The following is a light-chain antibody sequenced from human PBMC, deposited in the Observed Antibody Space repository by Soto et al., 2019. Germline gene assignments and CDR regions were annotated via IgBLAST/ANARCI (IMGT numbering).Light chain of an antibody. CDR2: GVS. CDR1: SSDIGGSNY. Sequence: QSALTQPASVSGSPGQSITISCAGTSSDIGGSNYVSWYQQHPGKAPKLMIYGVSNRPSGVSNRFSASKSGNTASLTISGLQAEVEADYFCYSSRSSSSTFYFFGTGTQVTVL. J-gene: IGLJ1*01. CDR3: YSSRSSSSTFYF. V-gene: IGLV2-14*03.